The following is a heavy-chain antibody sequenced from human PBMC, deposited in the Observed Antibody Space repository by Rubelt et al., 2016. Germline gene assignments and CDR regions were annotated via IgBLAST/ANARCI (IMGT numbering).Heavy chain of an antibody. CDR2: ISAYNGNT. V-gene: IGHV1-18*01. CDR1: GYTFTSYG. J-gene: IGHJ4*02. D-gene: IGHD4-23*01. CDR3: ARDVGGNSVLYYFDY. Sequence: QVQLVQSGAEVKKPGASVKVSCKASGYTFTSYGISWVRQAPGQGLEWMGWISAYNGNTNYAQKLQGRVTRTTDTSTRKAYMELRSLRSDDTAGYYCARDVGGNSVLYYFDYWGQGTLVTVSS.